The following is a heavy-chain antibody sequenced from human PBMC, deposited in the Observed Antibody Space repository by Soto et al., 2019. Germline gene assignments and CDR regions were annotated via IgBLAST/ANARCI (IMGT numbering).Heavy chain of an antibody. CDR1: GFIFTSYH. Sequence: ASVKVSCKPSGFIFTSYHMHWVRQAPGQGLEWMGIINPSGGSTDYAEKSQGRVTMTSDTSTSTVYMELSTLRPDDTAVYYCARAGINWFDPWGQGTLVTVSS. CDR3: ARAGINWFDP. V-gene: IGHV1-46*01. J-gene: IGHJ5*02. D-gene: IGHD2-21*01. CDR2: INPSGGST.